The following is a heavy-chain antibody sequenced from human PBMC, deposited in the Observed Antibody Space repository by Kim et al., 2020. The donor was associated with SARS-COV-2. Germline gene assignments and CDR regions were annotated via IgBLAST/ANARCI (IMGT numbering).Heavy chain of an antibody. Sequence: SETLSLTCAVYGGSFSGYYWSWIRQPPGKGLEWIGEINHSGSTNYNPSLKSRVTISVDTSKNQFSLKLSSVTAADTAVYYCARKGVRGVTRYYYYGMDVWGQGTTVTVSS. CDR3: ARKGVRGVTRYYYYGMDV. CDR2: INHSGST. J-gene: IGHJ6*02. CDR1: GGSFSGYY. V-gene: IGHV4-34*01. D-gene: IGHD3-10*01.